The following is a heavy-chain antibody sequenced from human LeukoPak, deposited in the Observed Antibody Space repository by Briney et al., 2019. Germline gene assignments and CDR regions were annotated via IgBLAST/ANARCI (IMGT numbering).Heavy chain of an antibody. V-gene: IGHV4-4*02. CDR2: IYHSGTT. Sequence: SETLSLTCAVSGGSISSSNWWSWVRQPPGKGLEWIGEIYHSGTTYYNASLKSRVTISLDTSKNQFSLNLSSVTASDTAVYYCVSSGWLYYFHYWGQGTLFTVSS. CDR1: GGSISSSNW. D-gene: IGHD6-19*01. CDR3: VSSGWLYYFHY. J-gene: IGHJ4*02.